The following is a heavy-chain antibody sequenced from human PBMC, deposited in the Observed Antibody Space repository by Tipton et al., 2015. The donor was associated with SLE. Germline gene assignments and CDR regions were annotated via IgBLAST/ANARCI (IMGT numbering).Heavy chain of an antibody. CDR1: GFTFSSYA. CDR3: AKPNQTGEQWLPDAFDI. J-gene: IGHJ3*02. D-gene: IGHD6-19*01. CDR2: ISGSGGST. Sequence: GSLRLSCAASGFTFSSYAMSWVRQAPGKGLEWVSAISGSGGSTYYADSVKGRFTISRDNSKNTLYLQMNSLRAEDTAVYYCAKPNQTGEQWLPDAFDIWGQGTMVTVSS. V-gene: IGHV3-23*01.